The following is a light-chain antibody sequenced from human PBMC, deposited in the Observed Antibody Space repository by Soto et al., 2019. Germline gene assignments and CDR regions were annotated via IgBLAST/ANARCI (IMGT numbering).Light chain of an antibody. V-gene: IGKV3-20*01. J-gene: IGKJ1*01. CDR2: GES. CDR1: QSVSNNY. CDR3: QQYGSSGT. Sequence: IVLAPFPGTPALSPGERATLSRRASQSVSNNYLAWYQQKPGQAPRPLIYGESNRATGIPDRFSGSGSGTDFTLTISRLEPEDFAVYYCQQYGSSGTFGQGTKVDIK.